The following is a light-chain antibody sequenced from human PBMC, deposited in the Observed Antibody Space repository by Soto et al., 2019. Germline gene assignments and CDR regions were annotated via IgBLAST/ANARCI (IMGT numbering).Light chain of an antibody. CDR3: QQRSNWRGT. V-gene: IGKV3-11*01. CDR1: QSVSKY. Sequence: EIVLTQSPVTLSLSPGERATLSCRASQSVSKYLAWYQQKPGQAPRLLIYDASNRAAGIPARFSGSGSGTDFKLTISSLEPEDFEVYYCQQRSNWRGTFGGGTKVEIK. J-gene: IGKJ4*01. CDR2: DAS.